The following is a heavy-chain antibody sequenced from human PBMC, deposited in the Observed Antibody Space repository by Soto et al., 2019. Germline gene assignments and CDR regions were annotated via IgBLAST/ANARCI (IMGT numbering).Heavy chain of an antibody. V-gene: IGHV5-51*01. CDR1: GYKFGSAW. D-gene: IGHD3-3*02. CDR2: IKPGTSDI. CDR3: ARQLSHICDS. Sequence: LGESLKISCKGVGYKFGSAWIGWVRQTPGKGLEWMGIIKPGTSDIRYSPSCRGHVTISADEAVSTAYLQWSSLKASDTAMYYCARQLSHICDSWGQGTLVTVSS. J-gene: IGHJ4*02.